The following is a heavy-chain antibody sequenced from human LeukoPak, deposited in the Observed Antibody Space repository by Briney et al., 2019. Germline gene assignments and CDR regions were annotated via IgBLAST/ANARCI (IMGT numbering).Heavy chain of an antibody. CDR3: ARTYYYDSSGYYPSDYFDY. D-gene: IGHD3-22*01. V-gene: IGHV3-21*01. CDR2: ISSSSSYI. J-gene: IGHJ4*02. CDR1: GFTFTSYE. Sequence: GGSLRLSCAASGFTFTSYELHWVRQAPGKGLEWVSSISSSSSYIYYADSVKGRFTISRDNAKNSLYLQMNSLRAEDTAVYYCARTYYYDSSGYYPSDYFDYWGQGTLVTVSS.